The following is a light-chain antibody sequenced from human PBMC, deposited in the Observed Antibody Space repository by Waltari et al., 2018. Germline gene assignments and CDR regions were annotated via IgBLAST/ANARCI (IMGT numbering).Light chain of an antibody. CDR1: QSISIW. CDR3: QQYSSFIYT. V-gene: IGKV1-5*03. Sequence: DIQMTQSPSTLSAFVGDRVHITCRASQSISIWLAWYQQKPGKAPKLLIYKATSLERGVPSRFSGSGSGTEFTLTISSLQPDDFASYYCQQYSSFIYTFGQGTKVEI. J-gene: IGKJ2*01. CDR2: KAT.